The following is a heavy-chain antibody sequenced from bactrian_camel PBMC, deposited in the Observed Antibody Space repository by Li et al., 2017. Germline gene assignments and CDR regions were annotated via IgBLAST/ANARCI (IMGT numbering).Heavy chain of an antibody. V-gene: IGHV3S31*01. D-gene: IGHD2*01. Sequence: VQLVESGGGLVQPGGSLRLSCEPSGYIPPGYPRKYCMGWFRQAPGKEREGVAAIHTGGGNAYYADSVKGRFTISQDNAKNTLYLQMNSLKPEDTAMYYCAADPRSPNTYCSGGLLLYDEYNYWGQGTQVTVS. CDR3: AADPRSPNTYCSGGLLLYDEYNY. CDR2: IHTGGGNA. J-gene: IGHJ4*01. CDR1: GYIPPGYPRKYC.